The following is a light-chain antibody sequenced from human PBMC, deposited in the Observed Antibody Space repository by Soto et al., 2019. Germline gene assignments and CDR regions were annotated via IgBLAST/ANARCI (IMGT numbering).Light chain of an antibody. Sequence: DIVMTQSPDSLAVSLGERATINCKSSQSVLYSSNNKNYLTWYQQKPGQPPKLLIYWASTRESGVPDRFSGSGSGTDFTLTISSLYAEDGAVYYCQQNYSSPWTFGQGTKVEIK. CDR3: QQNYSSPWT. V-gene: IGKV4-1*01. J-gene: IGKJ1*01. CDR2: WAS. CDR1: QSVLYSSNNKNY.